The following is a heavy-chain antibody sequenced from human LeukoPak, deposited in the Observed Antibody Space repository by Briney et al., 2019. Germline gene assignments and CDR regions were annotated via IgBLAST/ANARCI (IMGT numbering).Heavy chain of an antibody. CDR1: GFTLSSYG. CDR2: ISSSSSYI. D-gene: IGHD3-22*01. CDR3: AKDAHQYYYDTSGYYYYFDY. J-gene: IGHJ4*02. V-gene: IGHV3-21*04. Sequence: PGGSLRLSCAASGFTLSSYGMDWVRQAPGKGLEWVSSISSSSSYIYYADSVKGRFTVSRDNSKNTLYLQMNSLRAEDTAVYYCAKDAHQYYYDTSGYYYYFDYWGQGTLVTVSS.